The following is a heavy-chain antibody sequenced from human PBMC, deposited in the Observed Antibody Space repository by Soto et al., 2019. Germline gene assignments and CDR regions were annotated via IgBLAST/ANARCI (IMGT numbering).Heavy chain of an antibody. J-gene: IGHJ3*02. Sequence: GASVKVSCKASGYTFTSYDINWVRQATGQGLEWMGWMNPNSGNTGYAQKFQGRVTMTRNTSISTAYMELSSLRSEDTAVYYCARKSSTSFDDAFNIWGQGTMVTVSS. CDR3: ARKSSTSFDDAFNI. CDR2: MNPNSGNT. V-gene: IGHV1-8*01. CDR1: GYTFTSYD. D-gene: IGHD2-2*01.